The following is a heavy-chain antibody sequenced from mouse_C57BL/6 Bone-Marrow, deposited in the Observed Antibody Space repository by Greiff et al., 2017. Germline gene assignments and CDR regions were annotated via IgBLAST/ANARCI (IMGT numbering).Heavy chain of an antibody. CDR1: GYSFTGYY. CDR3: ARRIVYYYGSSSWDFDV. CDR2: INPSTGGT. Sequence: EVQLQQSGPELVMPGASVKISCKASGYSFTGYYMNWVTQRPEKSLEWIGEINPSTGGTTYNQKFKAKGTLTVDKSSSTAYMKLKSLTSEDSTVYYCARRIVYYYGSSSWDFDVWGTGTTVTVTS. J-gene: IGHJ1*03. D-gene: IGHD1-1*01. V-gene: IGHV1-42*01.